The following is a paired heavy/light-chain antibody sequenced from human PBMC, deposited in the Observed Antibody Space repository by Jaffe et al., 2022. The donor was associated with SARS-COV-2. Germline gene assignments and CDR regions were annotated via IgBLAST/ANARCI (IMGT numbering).Heavy chain of an antibody. CDR2: IIPIFGTA. Sequence: QVQLVQSGAEVKKPGSSVKVSCKASGGTFSSYAISWVRQAPGQGLEWMGGIIPIFGTANYAQKFQGRVTITADESTSTAYMELSSLRSEDTAVYYCASRTTAASDYYGSGSLDAFDIWGQGTMVTVSS. CDR3: ASRTTAASDYYGSGSLDAFDI. D-gene: IGHD3-10*01. CDR1: GGTFSSYA. V-gene: IGHV1-69*01. J-gene: IGHJ3*02.
Light chain of an antibody. Sequence: EIVMTQSPATLSVSPGERATLSCRASQSVSSNLAWYQQKPGQAPRLLIYGASTRATGIPARFSGSGSGTEFTLTISSLQSEDFAVYYCQQYNNWLLTFGGGTKVEIK. V-gene: IGKV3-15*01. CDR2: GAS. CDR1: QSVSSN. CDR3: QQYNNWLLT. J-gene: IGKJ4*01.